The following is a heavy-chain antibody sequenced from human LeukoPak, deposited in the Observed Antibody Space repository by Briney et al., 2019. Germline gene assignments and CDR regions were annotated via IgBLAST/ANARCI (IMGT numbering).Heavy chain of an antibody. CDR2: TYYRSKWYN. CDR3: ARGRLRYFDWLPDYYYYMDV. J-gene: IGHJ6*03. CDR1: GDSVSSNSAA. Sequence: SQTLSLTCAISGDSVSSNSAAWNWIRQSPSRGLEWLGRTYYRSKWYNDYAVSVKSRITINPDTSKNQFSLQLNSVTPEDTAVYYCARGRLRYFDWLPDYYYYMDVWGKGTTVTVSS. D-gene: IGHD3-9*01. V-gene: IGHV6-1*01.